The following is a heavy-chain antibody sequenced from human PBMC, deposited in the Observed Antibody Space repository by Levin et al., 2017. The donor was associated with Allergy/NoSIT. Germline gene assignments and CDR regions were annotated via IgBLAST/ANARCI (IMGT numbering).Heavy chain of an antibody. Sequence: ETLSLTCAASGFTFTNYWMSWVRQAPGKGLEWVANIKEDGSEKNYVASVKGRFTISRDNARNSLYLQMNSLRAEDTAVYYCASDSYNIGDYTVDYWGQGTLVTVSS. J-gene: IGHJ4*02. CDR1: GFTFTNYW. CDR2: IKEDGSEK. CDR3: ASDSYNIGDYTVDY. V-gene: IGHV3-7*01. D-gene: IGHD4-17*01.